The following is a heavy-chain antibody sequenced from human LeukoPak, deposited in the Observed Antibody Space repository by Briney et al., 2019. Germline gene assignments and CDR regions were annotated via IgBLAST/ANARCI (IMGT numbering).Heavy chain of an antibody. V-gene: IGHV1-69*05. J-gene: IGHJ5*02. D-gene: IGHD3-3*01. CDR2: IIPIFGTA. CDR1: GGTFSSYA. Sequence: GASVKVSCKASGGTFSSYAISWVRQAPGQGLEWMGRIIPIFGTANYAQKFQGRVTIPTDESTSTAYMELSSLRSEDTAVYYCARDCGNFWSGYYTGWFDRWGQGTLVTVSS. CDR3: ARDCGNFWSGYYTGWFDR.